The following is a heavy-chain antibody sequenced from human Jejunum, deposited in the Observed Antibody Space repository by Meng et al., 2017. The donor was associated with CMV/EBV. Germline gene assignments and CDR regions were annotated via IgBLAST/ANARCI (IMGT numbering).Heavy chain of an antibody. D-gene: IGHD2-2*01. Sequence: FAGSEIHWVRHARGQALGWLASLNPKSGDTYYAQKFQDRVTVTRDTAVSTAYMELNRLRSDDTAVSYFASAYESGRGYQLLLSNWFDPWGQGTLVTVSS. CDR2: LNPKSGDT. J-gene: IGHJ5*02. CDR3: ASAYESGRGYQLLLSNWFDP. CDR1: FAGSE. V-gene: IGHV1-2*02.